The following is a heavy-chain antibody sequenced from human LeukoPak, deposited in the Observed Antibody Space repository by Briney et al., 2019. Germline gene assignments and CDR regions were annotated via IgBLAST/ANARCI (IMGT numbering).Heavy chain of an antibody. CDR3: ARDRLGYFSGGSCFFDY. CDR1: GFTFSSYS. D-gene: IGHD2-15*01. J-gene: IGHJ4*02. CDR2: ISSSSSTI. V-gene: IGHV3-48*01. Sequence: GGSLRLSCAASGFTFSSYSMNWVRQAPGKGLEWVSYISSSSSTIYYADSVKGRFTISRDNAKNSLYLQMNSLRAEDTAVYYFARDRLGYFSGGSCFFDYGGQGTLSPSPQ.